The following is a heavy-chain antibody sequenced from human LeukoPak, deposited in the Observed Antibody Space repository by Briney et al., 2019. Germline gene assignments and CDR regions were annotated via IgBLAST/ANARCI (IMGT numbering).Heavy chain of an antibody. CDR2: IYDSGST. CDR3: ARNGGGWSFDY. CDR1: GGSISSYY. D-gene: IGHD4-23*01. V-gene: IGHV4-59*08. J-gene: IGHJ4*02. Sequence: SETLSLTCTVSGGSISSYYWSWIRQPPGKGLEWIGYIYDSGSTNYNPSLKSRVTISIDTSKNQFSLNLNSVTAADTAVYYCARNGGGWSFDYWGQRTLVTVSS.